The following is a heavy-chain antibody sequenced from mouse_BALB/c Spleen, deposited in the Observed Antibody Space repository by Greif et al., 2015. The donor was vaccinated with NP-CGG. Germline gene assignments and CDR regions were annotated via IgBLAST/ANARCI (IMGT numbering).Heavy chain of an antibody. CDR1: GFNIKDTY. CDR2: IDPANGNT. D-gene: IGHD2-12*01. CDR3: ARNDGFAY. Sequence: VQLQQSGAELVKPGASVKLSCTASGFNIKDTYMHWVKQGPEQGLEWIGRIDPANGNTKYDPKFQGKATITADTSSNTAYLQLSSLTSEDTAAYYCARNDGFAYWGQGTLVTVSA. J-gene: IGHJ3*01. V-gene: IGHV14-3*02.